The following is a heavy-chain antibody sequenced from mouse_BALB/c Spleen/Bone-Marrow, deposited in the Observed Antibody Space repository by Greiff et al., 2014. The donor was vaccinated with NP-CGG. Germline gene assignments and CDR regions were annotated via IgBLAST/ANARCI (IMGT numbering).Heavy chain of an antibody. CDR1: GFSLTTYG. Sequence: VQLQQSGPGLVQPSQSLSITCTVSGFSLTTYGVHWVRQSPGKGLEWLGVIWTGGSTHYNAAFISRLSISKDNSKSQVFFEMNSPQANAIAIYYCARNHRGYYFDYWGQGTTLTVSS. D-gene: IGHD3-1*01. CDR3: ARNHRGYYFDY. CDR2: IWTGGST. V-gene: IGHV2-2*02. J-gene: IGHJ2*01.